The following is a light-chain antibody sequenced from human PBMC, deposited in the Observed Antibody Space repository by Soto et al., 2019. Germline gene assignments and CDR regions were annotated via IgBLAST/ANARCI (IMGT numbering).Light chain of an antibody. Sequence: DIQMTQSPSTLSASVGDRVTITCRASQSISSWLAWDQQKPGKAPKLLIFDASSLESGVPSRFSGSGSGTEFYHSIRSLQTDDFATYYCQQYSSMRTFGQGTKVEIK. J-gene: IGKJ1*01. CDR2: DAS. V-gene: IGKV1-5*01. CDR1: QSISSW. CDR3: QQYSSMRT.